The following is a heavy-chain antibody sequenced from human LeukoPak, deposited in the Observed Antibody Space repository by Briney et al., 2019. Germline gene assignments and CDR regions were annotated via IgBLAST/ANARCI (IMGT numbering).Heavy chain of an antibody. J-gene: IGHJ3*02. CDR3: ARDRGVSSSGAFDI. D-gene: IGHD6-13*01. V-gene: IGHV1-18*01. CDR2: ISAYNGNT. Sequence: ASVKVSCKASGYTFTSYGISWVRQAPGQGLEWMGWISAYNGNTTYARKLQGRVTMTTDTSTSTAYMELRSLRSDDTAVYYCARDRGVSSSGAFDIWGQGTMVTVSS. CDR1: GYTFTSYG.